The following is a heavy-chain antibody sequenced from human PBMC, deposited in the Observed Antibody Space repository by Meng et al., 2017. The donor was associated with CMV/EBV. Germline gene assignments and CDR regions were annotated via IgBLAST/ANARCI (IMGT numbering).Heavy chain of an antibody. D-gene: IGHD3-3*01. CDR3: ARGSRRLPRFNWFDP. V-gene: IGHV4-34*01. J-gene: IGHJ5*02. CDR2: INHSGST. CDR1: VGSFSGYY. Sequence: QGQLQQWGAGLLNAPEPLSLTCAVYVGSFSGYYWSWIRQPPGKGLEWIGEINHSGSTNYNPSLKSRVTISVDTSKNQFSLKLSSVTAADTAVYYCARGSRRLPRFNWFDPWGQGTLVTVSS.